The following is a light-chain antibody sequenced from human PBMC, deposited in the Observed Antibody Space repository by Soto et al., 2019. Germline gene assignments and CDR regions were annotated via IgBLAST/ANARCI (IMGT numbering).Light chain of an antibody. Sequence: IVMTQSPATLSVSPGERATLSCRASQSVGTSLAWYQQKLGQAPRLLIYGASTRATDVPVRFSGSGSGTEFTLTISSLQSEDFAVYYCQQYGSSGTFGQGTKVDIK. CDR1: QSVGTS. J-gene: IGKJ1*01. CDR2: GAS. CDR3: QQYGSSGT. V-gene: IGKV3-15*01.